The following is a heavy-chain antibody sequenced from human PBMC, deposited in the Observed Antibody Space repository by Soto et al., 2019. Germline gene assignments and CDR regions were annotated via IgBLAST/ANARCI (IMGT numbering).Heavy chain of an antibody. Sequence: QLHLRESGPGLVKPSETLSLTCTVSGGSITSSSYYWGWIRQPPGKGLEWIGSIYYSGSTYYNPSLKSRVTISVDKSKNQFSLKRSSVTAADTAVYYCATQEVGGSYVYTFDPWGQGTLVTVSS. J-gene: IGHJ5*02. CDR2: IYYSGST. V-gene: IGHV4-39*01. CDR3: ATQEVGGSYVYTFDP. D-gene: IGHD1-26*01. CDR1: GGSITSSSYY.